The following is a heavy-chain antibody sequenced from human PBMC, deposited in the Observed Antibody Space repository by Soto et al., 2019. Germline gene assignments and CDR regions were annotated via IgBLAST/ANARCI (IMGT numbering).Heavy chain of an antibody. CDR2: IYHSGST. J-gene: IGHJ4*02. CDR3: VRVPLL. CDR1: GGSISSGGYS. Sequence: SETLSLTCAVSGGSISSGGYSWSWIRQPPGKGLEWIGYIYHSGSTYYNPSLKSRVTISVDRSKNQFSLKLSSVTAADTAVYYCVRVPLLRGQGTLVTVSS. V-gene: IGHV4-30-2*01.